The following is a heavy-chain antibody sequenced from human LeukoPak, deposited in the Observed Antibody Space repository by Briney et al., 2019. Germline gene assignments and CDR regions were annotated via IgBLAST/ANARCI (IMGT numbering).Heavy chain of an antibody. Sequence: PGGSLRLSCAASGFTFSSYAMSWVRQAPGKGLEWVSAISGSGGSTYYADSVKGRFAISRDNSKNTLYLQMNSLRAEDTAVCYCAKDPEYSSSSGWFDPWGQGTLVTVSS. CDR3: AKDPEYSSSSGWFDP. CDR2: ISGSGGST. D-gene: IGHD6-6*01. CDR1: GFTFSSYA. J-gene: IGHJ5*02. V-gene: IGHV3-23*01.